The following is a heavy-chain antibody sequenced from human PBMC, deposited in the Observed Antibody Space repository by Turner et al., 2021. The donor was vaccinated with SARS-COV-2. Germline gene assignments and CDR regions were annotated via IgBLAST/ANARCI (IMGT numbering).Heavy chain of an antibody. CDR2: ISYDGSNK. D-gene: IGHD1-26*01. CDR1: GFTFSSYG. J-gene: IGHJ4*02. Sequence: QVQLVESGGGVVQPGSSLRLSCAASGFTFSSYGMHWVRQAPGKGLEWVAVISYDGSNKYYGDSVKGRFTISRDNSKNTLYLQMNSLRSEDTAVYYCAKSYSGSYFAPFDYWGQGTLVTVSS. V-gene: IGHV3-30*18. CDR3: AKSYSGSYFAPFDY.